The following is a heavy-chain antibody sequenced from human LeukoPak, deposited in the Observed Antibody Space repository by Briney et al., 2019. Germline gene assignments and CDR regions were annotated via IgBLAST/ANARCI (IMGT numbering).Heavy chain of an antibody. D-gene: IGHD6-19*01. Sequence: GASVKVSCKASGYTFTGYYMHWVRQAPGQGLGWMGWINPNSGGTNYAQKFQGRVTMTRDTSISTAYMELSRLRSDDTAVYYCARDQGYSSGWYYGYWGQGTLVTVSS. J-gene: IGHJ4*02. CDR2: INPNSGGT. CDR1: GYTFTGYY. V-gene: IGHV1-2*02. CDR3: ARDQGYSSGWYYGY.